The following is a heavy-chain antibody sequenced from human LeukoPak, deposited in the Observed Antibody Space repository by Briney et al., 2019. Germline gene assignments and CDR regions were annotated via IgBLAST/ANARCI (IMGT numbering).Heavy chain of an antibody. D-gene: IGHD4-17*01. J-gene: IGHJ3*02. V-gene: IGHV1-24*01. CDR2: FDPEDGET. Sequence: GASVKVSCKVSGYTLTELSTHWVRQAPGKGLEWMGGFDPEDGETIYAQKFQGRVTMTEDTSTDTAYMELSSLRSEDTAVYYCATDGSTVTTVDAFDIWGQGTMVTVSS. CDR3: ATDGSTVTTVDAFDI. CDR1: GYTLTELS.